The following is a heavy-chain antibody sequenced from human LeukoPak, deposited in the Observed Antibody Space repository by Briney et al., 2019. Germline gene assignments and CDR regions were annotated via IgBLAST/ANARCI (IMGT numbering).Heavy chain of an antibody. V-gene: IGHV4-39*07. CDR2: INHSGST. D-gene: IGHD5-18*01. CDR3: ARWKDTALFPYYFDY. J-gene: IGHJ4*02. CDR1: GGSISSSSYY. Sequence: PSETLSLTCTVSGGSISSSSYYWSWIRQPPGKGLEWIGEINHSGSTNYNPSLKSRVTISVDTSKNQFSLKLSSVTAADTAVYYCARWKDTALFPYYFDYWGQGTLVTVSS.